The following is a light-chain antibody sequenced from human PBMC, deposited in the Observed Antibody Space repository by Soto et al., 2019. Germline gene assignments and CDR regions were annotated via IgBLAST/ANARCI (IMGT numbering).Light chain of an antibody. CDR1: QSVNTN. CDR3: QQYNNWPPWT. CDR2: GAS. J-gene: IGKJ1*01. V-gene: IGKV3-15*01. Sequence: EVVMTQSPATLSVSPGERATLSCRASQSVNTNMAWYQQKPGQAPRLLIYGASTRATGIPARFSGSGSGTDFTLTISSLQSEDFAVYYCQQYNNWPPWTVGQGPKVEIK.